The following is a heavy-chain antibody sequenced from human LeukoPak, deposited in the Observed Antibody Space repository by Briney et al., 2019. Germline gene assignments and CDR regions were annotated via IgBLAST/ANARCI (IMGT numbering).Heavy chain of an antibody. CDR1: GYTFTAYY. D-gene: IGHD2-2*01. V-gene: IGHV1-2*02. CDR3: TRYCSSISCSL. Sequence: ASVKVSCKASGYTFTAYYVHWVRQAPGQGLEWMGWINPNSGDTKYSQKFQGRVTMTRDTPISTAYMELSRLRSDDTAVYYCTRYCSSISCSLWGQGTLVTVSS. J-gene: IGHJ4*02. CDR2: INPNSGDT.